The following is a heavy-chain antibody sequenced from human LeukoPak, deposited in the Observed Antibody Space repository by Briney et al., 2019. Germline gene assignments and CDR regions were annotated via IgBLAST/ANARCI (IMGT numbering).Heavy chain of an antibody. D-gene: IGHD3-22*01. CDR1: GFTFNNYW. J-gene: IGHJ4*02. CDR2: INYDGSST. CDR3: ARSTNYYDSSGYPDY. V-gene: IGHV3-74*01. Sequence: GGSLRLSCAASGFTFNNYWMHWVRQAPGKGLVWVSRINYDGSSTTYADSVKGRFTISRDNAKNSLYLQMNSLRAEDTAVYYCARSTNYYDSSGYPDYWGQGTLVTVSS.